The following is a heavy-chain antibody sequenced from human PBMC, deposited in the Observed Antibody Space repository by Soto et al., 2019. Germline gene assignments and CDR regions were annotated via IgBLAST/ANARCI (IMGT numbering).Heavy chain of an antibody. V-gene: IGHV4-59*01. J-gene: IGHJ4*02. CDR3: ARARAGQFFDY. D-gene: IGHD6-13*01. CDR2: IYYDGST. CDR1: GGSISSYY. Sequence: PSETLSLTCPVSGGSISSYYWSWIRKPPGKGLEWIGYIYYDGSTNYNPSLKSRVTISVDTSKNQFSLKLSSVTAADTAVYYCARARAGQFFDYWGQGTLVTVSS.